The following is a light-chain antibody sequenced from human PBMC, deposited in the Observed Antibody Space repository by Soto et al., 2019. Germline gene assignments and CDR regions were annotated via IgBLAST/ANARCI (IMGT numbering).Light chain of an antibody. CDR2: QVT. V-gene: IGLV2-14*01. CDR1: FSDIAVFNY. CDR3: SSYTSSSTLVV. Sequence: SALAQPASVSGSPGQSITISCTGSFSDIAVFNYVSWYQQYPGRAPKLLIYQVTSRASGVSHRFSGSKSGNTASLTISGLQPEDEADYYCSSYTSSSTLVVFGTGTKVTVL. J-gene: IGLJ1*01.